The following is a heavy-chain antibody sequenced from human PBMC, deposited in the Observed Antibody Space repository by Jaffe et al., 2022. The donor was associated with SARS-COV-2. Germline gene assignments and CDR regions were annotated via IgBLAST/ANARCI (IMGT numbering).Heavy chain of an antibody. CDR3: ARDVIIGTRPWTEGFYGYYYYGMDV. CDR2: IIPIFGTA. J-gene: IGHJ6*02. D-gene: IGHD3-10*01. V-gene: IGHV1-69*01. CDR1: GGTFSSYA. Sequence: QVQLVQSGAEVKKPGSSVKVSCKASGGTFSSYAISWVRQAPGQGLEWMGGIIPIFGTANYAQKFQGRVTITADESTSTAYMELSSLRSEDTAVYYCARDVIIGTRPWTEGFYGYYYYGMDVWGQGTTVTVSS.